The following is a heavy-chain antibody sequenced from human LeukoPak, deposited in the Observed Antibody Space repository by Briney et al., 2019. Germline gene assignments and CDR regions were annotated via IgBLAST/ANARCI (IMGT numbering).Heavy chain of an antibody. CDR2: INHSGST. V-gene: IGHV4-34*01. Sequence: SDTLSLTCAVYGGSFSGYYWSWIRQPPGKGLEWIGEINHSGSTNYNPSLKSRVTISVDTSKNQFSLKLSSVTAADTAVYYCARGRPPNYWGQGTLVTVSS. J-gene: IGHJ4*02. CDR3: ARGRPPNY. CDR1: GGSFSGYY.